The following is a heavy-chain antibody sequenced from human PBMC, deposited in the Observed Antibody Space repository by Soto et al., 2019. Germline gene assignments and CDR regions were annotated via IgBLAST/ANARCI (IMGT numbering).Heavy chain of an antibody. CDR1: GYSFSTYG. D-gene: IGHD6-19*01. J-gene: IGHJ4*02. Sequence: QVQLVQSGAEVKKPGTSVKVSCKASGYSFSTYGISWVRQARGQGLEWMGWISPYNGNTNYAQSLQGRLTVTTDTSTSTAYMELTSLTSDDTALYYCARERYNSGWYAYWGQGTLVTVSS. CDR2: ISPYNGNT. V-gene: IGHV1-18*01. CDR3: ARERYNSGWYAY.